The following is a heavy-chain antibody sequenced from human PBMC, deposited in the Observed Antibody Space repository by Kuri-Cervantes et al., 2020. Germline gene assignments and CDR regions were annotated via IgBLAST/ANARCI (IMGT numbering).Heavy chain of an antibody. CDR2: TRNKANSYTT. Sequence: GGSLRLSCAASGFTFSDHYMDWVRQAPGKGLEWVGRTRNKANSYTTEYAASVKGRFTISRDDSKNSLYLQMNSLKTEDTAVYYCARVSFDWDPLFDYWGQGTLVTVSS. D-gene: IGHD3-9*01. V-gene: IGHV3-72*01. CDR1: GFTFSDHY. J-gene: IGHJ4*02. CDR3: ARVSFDWDPLFDY.